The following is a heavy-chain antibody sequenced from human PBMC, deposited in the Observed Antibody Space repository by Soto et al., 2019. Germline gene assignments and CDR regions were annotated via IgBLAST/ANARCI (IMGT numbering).Heavy chain of an antibody. CDR1: GFTFSSYA. D-gene: IGHD5-18*01. J-gene: IGHJ4*02. V-gene: IGHV3-23*01. CDR2: ISSSGGST. CDR3: AKLRTRGYSYGSFYFDY. Sequence: GGSLRLSCAASGFTFSSYAMSWVRQAPGKGLEWVSAISSSGGSTYYADSVKGRFTISRDNSKNTLYLQMNSLRAEDTAVYYCAKLRTRGYSYGSFYFDYWGQGTLVTVSS.